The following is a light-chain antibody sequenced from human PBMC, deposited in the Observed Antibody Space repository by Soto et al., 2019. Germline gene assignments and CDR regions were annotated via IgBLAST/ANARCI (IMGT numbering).Light chain of an antibody. J-gene: IGLJ2*01. CDR3: SAYTGVITTLVV. V-gene: IGLV2-14*01. Sequence: QSALTPPASVSGSPGQSITISCTGTSSDVGRYNYVSWYQHHPGKAPKLMIYAVNNRPSGVSDRFSGFKSGNTASLTISGLQAEDEADYYCSAYTGVITTLVVFGGGTKLTVL. CDR1: SSDVGRYNY. CDR2: AVN.